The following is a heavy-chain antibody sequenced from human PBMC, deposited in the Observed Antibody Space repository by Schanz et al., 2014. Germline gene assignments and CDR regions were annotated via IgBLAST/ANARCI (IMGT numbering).Heavy chain of an antibody. D-gene: IGHD3-22*01. V-gene: IGHV3-23*01. Sequence: DVHLMESGGGLVQPGGSLRLSCAGSGFTFSSYAMNWVRQAPGKGLEWVSVISGSGDDTYYADSVRGRFTISRDNSKNMLYLQMNSLRADDTAVYYCARDKGGYYPFDYWGQGSLVTVSS. CDR1: GFTFSSYA. CDR2: ISGSGDDT. CDR3: ARDKGGYYPFDY. J-gene: IGHJ4*02.